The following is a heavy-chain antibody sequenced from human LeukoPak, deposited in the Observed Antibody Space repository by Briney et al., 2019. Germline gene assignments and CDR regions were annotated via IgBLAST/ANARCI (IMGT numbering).Heavy chain of an antibody. CDR3: ARADLYYDFWSGYYFDY. CDR2: ISYNGSNK. J-gene: IGHJ4*02. CDR1: GFTFSSYA. Sequence: GGSLRLSCAASGFTFSSYAMHWVRQAPGKGLEWVAVISYNGSNKHYADSVKGRFTISRDNSKNTLYLQMNSLRAEDTAVYYCARADLYYDFWSGYYFDYWGQGTLVTVSS. D-gene: IGHD3-3*01. V-gene: IGHV3-30-3*01.